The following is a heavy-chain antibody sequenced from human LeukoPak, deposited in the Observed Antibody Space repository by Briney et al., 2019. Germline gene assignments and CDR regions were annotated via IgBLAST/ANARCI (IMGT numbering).Heavy chain of an antibody. V-gene: IGHV4-61*01. Sequence: SETLSLTCTVSGGSVSSGSYYWSWLRQPPGKGLEWIGYIYYSGSTNYNPSLKSRVTISVDTSKNQFSLKLSSVTAADTAVYYCARGNHYDFWSGYYTRDYYGMDVWGQGTTVTVSS. CDR1: GGSVSSGSYY. CDR2: IYYSGST. CDR3: ARGNHYDFWSGYYTRDYYGMDV. D-gene: IGHD3-3*01. J-gene: IGHJ6*02.